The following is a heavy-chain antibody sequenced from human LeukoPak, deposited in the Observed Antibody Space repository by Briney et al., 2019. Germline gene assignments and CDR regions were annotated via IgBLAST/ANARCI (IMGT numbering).Heavy chain of an antibody. CDR2: IYPGDSET. V-gene: IGHV5-51*01. CDR3: ARQSRRYCSSTSCYSRYYYYMDV. Sequence: GESLKISCKGSGYSFTSYWIGWVRQMPGKGLEWMGIIYPGDSETRYSPSFQGQVTFSADKSIRTAYLQWSSLKASDTAMYYCARQSRRYCSSTSCYSRYYYYMDVWGKGTTVTVSS. CDR1: GYSFTSYW. D-gene: IGHD2-2*01. J-gene: IGHJ6*03.